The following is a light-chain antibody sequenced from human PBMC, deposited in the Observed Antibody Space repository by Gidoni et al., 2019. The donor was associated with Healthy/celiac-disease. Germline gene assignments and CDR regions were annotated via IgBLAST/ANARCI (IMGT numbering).Light chain of an antibody. CDR2: AAS. J-gene: IGKJ2*02. V-gene: IGKV1-39*01. CDR1: QSISSY. Sequence: DIQMTQSPSSLSASVGDRVTITCRASQSISSYLNWYQQKPGKAPKLLIYAASSLQSGVPSRFSGSGSGTDFTLTISSLQPEDFATYYCQQSYSTPPWTFXXXTKLEIK. CDR3: QQSYSTPPWT.